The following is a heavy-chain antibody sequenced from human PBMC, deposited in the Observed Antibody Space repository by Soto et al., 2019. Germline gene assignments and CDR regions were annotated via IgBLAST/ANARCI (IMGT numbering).Heavy chain of an antibody. CDR1: GGSISSYY. Sequence: SATLSLTCTVSGGSISSYYWSWIRQPPGKGLEWIVYFYYSGSTNYNPSLKSRVTISVDTSKNQFSLKLSSVTAADTAVYYCARRYGYSFDYWGQGTLVTVS. CDR3: ARRYGYSFDY. D-gene: IGHD1-1*01. J-gene: IGHJ4*02. V-gene: IGHV4-59*08. CDR2: FYYSGST.